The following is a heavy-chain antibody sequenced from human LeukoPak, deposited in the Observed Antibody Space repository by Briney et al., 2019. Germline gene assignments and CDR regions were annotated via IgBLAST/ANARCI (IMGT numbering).Heavy chain of an antibody. CDR3: ARPPGIAAAWFDP. J-gene: IGHJ5*02. CDR1: GGSISRSSYN. CDR2: VDYSGST. Sequence: SETLSLTCTVSGGSISRSSYNWGWIRQPPGKGLEWIGSVDYSGSTYYNPSLKSRVTISVDTSKNQFSLMVTSVPAADTAVYYCARPPGIAAAWFDPWGQGTLVTVSS. D-gene: IGHD6-13*01. V-gene: IGHV4-39*01.